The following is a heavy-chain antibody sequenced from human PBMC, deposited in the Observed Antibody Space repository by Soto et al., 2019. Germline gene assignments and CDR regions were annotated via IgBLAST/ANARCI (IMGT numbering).Heavy chain of an antibody. CDR3: VRIRRGDGYTFGY. J-gene: IGHJ4*02. Sequence: GGSLRLSCTASGFTLSNYWMHWVRQAPGKGLVWVSRINTDGSTTTYADSAKGRFTISRDNAKNTLYLQMNSLRDEDTAVYYCVRIRRGDGYTFGYWGQGTLVTVSS. D-gene: IGHD5-12*01. CDR2: INTDGSTT. CDR1: GFTLSNYW. V-gene: IGHV3-74*01.